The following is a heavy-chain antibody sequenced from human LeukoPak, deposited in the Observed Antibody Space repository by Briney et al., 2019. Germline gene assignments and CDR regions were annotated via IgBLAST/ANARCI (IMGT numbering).Heavy chain of an antibody. D-gene: IGHD2-8*02. CDR1: GYSFTNYW. J-gene: IGHJ4*02. CDR2: IYPGDSDT. Sequence: GESLKISCKASGYSFTNYWIGWVRQMTGKGLEWMGLIYPGDSDTRYSPSFQGQVTISADKSITTAYLQWSSLEASDTAMYYCARDLDTGGYNFNYWGQGTPVTVSS. CDR3: ARDLDTGGYNFNY. V-gene: IGHV5-51*01.